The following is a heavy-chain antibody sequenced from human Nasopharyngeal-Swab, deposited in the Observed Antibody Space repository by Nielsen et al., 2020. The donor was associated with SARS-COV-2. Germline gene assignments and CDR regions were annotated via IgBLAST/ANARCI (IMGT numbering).Heavy chain of an antibody. V-gene: IGHV7-4-1*02. Sequence: ASVKVSCKASGYTFAAYPINWVRQAPGQGLEWMGWNNTITGNPTYAQAFTGRFVFSFDTSVRTTYLEISDLKAEDTAVYYCAREYQLLTHQYGMDVWGQGTTVVVSS. J-gene: IGHJ6*02. CDR1: GYTFAAYP. CDR3: AREYQLLTHQYGMDV. CDR2: NNTITGNP. D-gene: IGHD2-21*01.